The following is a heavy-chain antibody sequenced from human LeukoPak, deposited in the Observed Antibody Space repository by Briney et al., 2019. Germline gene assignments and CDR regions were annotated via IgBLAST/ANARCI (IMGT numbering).Heavy chain of an antibody. CDR2: INHSGST. Sequence: SETLSLTCAVYGGSFSGYYWSWIRQPPGKGLEWIGEINHSGSTNYNPSLKSRVTISVDTSKNQFSLKLSSVTAADTAVYYCARGDYSNCCGYWGQGTLVTVSS. V-gene: IGHV4-34*01. CDR1: GGSFSGYY. D-gene: IGHD4-11*01. J-gene: IGHJ4*02. CDR3: ARGDYSNCCGY.